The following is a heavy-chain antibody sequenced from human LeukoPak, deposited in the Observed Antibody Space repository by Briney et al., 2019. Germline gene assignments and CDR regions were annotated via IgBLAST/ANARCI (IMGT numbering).Heavy chain of an antibody. Sequence: QPGGSLRLSCAASGLTFSSYSMNWVRQATGKGLEWVSYISSTGSVIYYADSVRGRFTISRDNAKNSLYLQMNSLRAEDTAVYYCARELSLSHWGQGTLVTVSS. CDR2: ISSTGSVI. V-gene: IGHV3-48*01. J-gene: IGHJ4*02. D-gene: IGHD2/OR15-2a*01. CDR3: ARELSLSH. CDR1: GLTFSSYS.